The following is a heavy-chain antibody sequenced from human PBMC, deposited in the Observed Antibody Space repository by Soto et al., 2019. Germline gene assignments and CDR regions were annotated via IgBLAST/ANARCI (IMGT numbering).Heavy chain of an antibody. Sequence: GSLRLSCAASGFTFSSYSMNWVRQAPGKGLEWVSSISSSSSYIYYADSVKGRFTISRDNAKNSLYLQMNSLRAEDTAVYYCARRVQLYYYGMDVWGQGTTVTVSS. J-gene: IGHJ6*02. CDR2: ISSSSSYI. V-gene: IGHV3-21*01. CDR1: GFTFSSYS. CDR3: ARRVQLYYYGMDV. D-gene: IGHD1-1*01.